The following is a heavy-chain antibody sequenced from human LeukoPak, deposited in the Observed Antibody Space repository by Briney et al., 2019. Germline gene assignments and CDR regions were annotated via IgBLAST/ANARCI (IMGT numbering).Heavy chain of an antibody. D-gene: IGHD3-10*01. CDR2: IRSKANSYAT. CDR1: VFTFSGSA. J-gene: IGHJ4*02. Sequence: GGSLRLSCAASVFTFSGSAMHWVRQASGKGLEWVGRIRSKANSYATDYAASVKGRFTISRDDSKNMVYLQMNSLRAEDTAIYYCAKGPLRGVTKGPIDFWGQGTLVTVSS. CDR3: AKGPLRGVTKGPIDF. V-gene: IGHV3-73*01.